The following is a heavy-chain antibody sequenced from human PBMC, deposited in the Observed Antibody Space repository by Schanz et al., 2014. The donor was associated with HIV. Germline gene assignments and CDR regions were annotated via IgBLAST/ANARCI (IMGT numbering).Heavy chain of an antibody. CDR3: VLPSAKIVGGLGEHYFDH. CDR2: IKQDESEK. CDR1: GFTFSGHL. V-gene: IGHV3-7*01. D-gene: IGHD1-26*01. J-gene: IGHJ4*02. Sequence: EEQLLESGGGLVQPGGSLRLSCAASGFTFSGHLMHWVRQAPGKRLEWVANIKQDESEKYYAYSVKGRFTISRDNAKNSLYLQMNSLRAEDTAVYYCVLPSAKIVGGLGEHYFDHWGQGTLVTVSS.